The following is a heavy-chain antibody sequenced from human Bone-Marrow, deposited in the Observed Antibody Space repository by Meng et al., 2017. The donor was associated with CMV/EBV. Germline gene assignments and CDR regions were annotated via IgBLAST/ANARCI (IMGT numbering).Heavy chain of an antibody. J-gene: IGHJ4*02. D-gene: IGHD7-27*01. CDR2: TYYRSRWFN. V-gene: IGHV6-1*01. CDR3: VRDWAH. Sequence: LTCASSGDTVSSNSAAWNWIRQSPSRGLEWLGRTYYRSRWFNDYTLSVKSRIIINPDTFRNQFSLHLNSVTPEDTAVYYCVRDWAHWGQGTLVTVSS. CDR1: GDTVSSNSAA.